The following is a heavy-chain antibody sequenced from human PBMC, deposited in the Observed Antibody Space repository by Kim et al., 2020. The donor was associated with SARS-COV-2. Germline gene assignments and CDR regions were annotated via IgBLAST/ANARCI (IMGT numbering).Heavy chain of an antibody. V-gene: IGHV1-3*01. D-gene: IGHD3-10*01. CDR3: ARERFGGSFDY. Sequence: ASVKVSCKASGFTFNDYAMYWVRQAPGQRLEWMGSINAGNGNTRYSQKFQGRVTITWDTSASTAYMDLTSLRFEDTAVYYCARERFGGSFDYWGQGTLVTVSS. CDR1: GFTFNDYA. CDR2: INAGNGNT. J-gene: IGHJ4*02.